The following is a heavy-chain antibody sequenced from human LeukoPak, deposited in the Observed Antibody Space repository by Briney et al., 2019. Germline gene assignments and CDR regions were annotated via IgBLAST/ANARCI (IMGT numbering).Heavy chain of an antibody. Sequence: GGSLRLSCTVSGFTVSSNSMSRVRQAPGKGLEWVSFIHSDNTHYSDSVKGRFTISRDNSKNTLYLQMNSLRAEDTAVYYCARRAGAYSHPYDYWGQGTLVTVSS. J-gene: IGHJ4*02. CDR3: ARRAGAYSHPYDY. V-gene: IGHV3-53*01. CDR1: GFTVSSNS. CDR2: IHSDNT. D-gene: IGHD4/OR15-4a*01.